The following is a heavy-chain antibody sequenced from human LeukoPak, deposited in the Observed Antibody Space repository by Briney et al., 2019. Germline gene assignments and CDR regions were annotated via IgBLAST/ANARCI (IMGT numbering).Heavy chain of an antibody. J-gene: IGHJ4*02. Sequence: ASVKVSCKASGGTFSSYAISWVRQAPGQELEWMGGIIPIFGTANYAQKFQGRVTITADESTSTAYMELSSLRAEDTAVYYCANQGPDIAVAGTHDYWGQGTLVTVSS. D-gene: IGHD6-19*01. CDR2: IIPIFGTA. V-gene: IGHV1-69*13. CDR3: ANQGPDIAVAGTHDY. CDR1: GGTFSSYA.